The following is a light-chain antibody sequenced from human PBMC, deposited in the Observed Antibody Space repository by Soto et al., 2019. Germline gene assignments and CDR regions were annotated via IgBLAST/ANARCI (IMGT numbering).Light chain of an antibody. V-gene: IGKV3-11*01. CDR2: DAS. J-gene: IGKJ2*01. CDR3: QQRNKWHF. CDR1: QSVSSY. Sequence: EIVLTQSPATLSLSPGERATLSCRASQSVSSYLACYQQKPGQAPRLLMCDASNRATGIPDRFSGSGSGTDFTLTLRSLDPEDFAVYYFQQRNKWHFFGQGTQLEIK.